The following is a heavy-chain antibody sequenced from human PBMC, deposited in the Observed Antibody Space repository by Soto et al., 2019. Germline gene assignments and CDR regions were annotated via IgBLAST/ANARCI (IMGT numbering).Heavy chain of an antibody. CDR3: ARERFLEWEGEGYFDY. CDR1: GGSISSGGYY. J-gene: IGHJ4*02. CDR2: IYYSGST. V-gene: IGHV4-31*03. Sequence: SETLSLTCTVSGGSISSGGYYWSWIRQHPGKGLEWIGYIYYSGSTYYNPSLKSRVTISVDTSKNQFSLKLSSVTAADTAVYYCARERFLEWEGEGYFDYWGQGTLVTVSS. D-gene: IGHD3-3*01.